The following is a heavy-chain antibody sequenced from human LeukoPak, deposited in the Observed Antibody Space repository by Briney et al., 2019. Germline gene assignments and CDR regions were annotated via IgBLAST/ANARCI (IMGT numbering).Heavy chain of an antibody. CDR2: IYSGGST. V-gene: IGHV3-53*01. CDR1: GVTFSSNY. J-gene: IGHJ6*03. CDR3: ARVARSSPSLYYYYYYMDV. D-gene: IGHD6-13*01. Sequence: GGSLRLSCAASGVTFSSNYMSWVRQAPGKGLEWVSVIYSGGSTYYADSVKGRFTISRDNSKNTRYLQMNSLRAEDTAVYYCARVARSSPSLYYYYYYMDVWGKGTTVTISS.